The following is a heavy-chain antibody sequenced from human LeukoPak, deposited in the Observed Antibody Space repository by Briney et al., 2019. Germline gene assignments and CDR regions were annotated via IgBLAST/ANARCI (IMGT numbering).Heavy chain of an antibody. CDR3: ATAHARGATIPY. CDR1: GYTFTGYY. D-gene: IGHD5-24*01. Sequence: VASVKVSCKASGYTFTGYYMHWVRQAPGKGLEWMGGFDPEDGETIYAQKFQGRVTMTEDTSTDTAYMELSSLRSEDTAVYYCATAHARGATIPYWGQGTLVTVSS. CDR2: FDPEDGET. J-gene: IGHJ4*02. V-gene: IGHV1-24*01.